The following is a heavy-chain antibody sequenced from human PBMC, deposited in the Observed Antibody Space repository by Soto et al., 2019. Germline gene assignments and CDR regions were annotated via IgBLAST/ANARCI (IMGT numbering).Heavy chain of an antibody. CDR1: GDTFNSYV. CDR2: IIPIIGVT. D-gene: IGHD3-16*01. J-gene: IGHJ4*02. Sequence: QVQLVQSGAEVKRPGSSVKVSCESSGDTFNSYVISWVRQAPGQGLEWMGGIIPIIGVTHYAQKFQGRVTRSAGSSAGTAYMELTNLGFEDTALYYCARESLGAKGADHWGQGTLVTVSS. CDR3: ARESLGAKGADH. V-gene: IGHV1-69*17.